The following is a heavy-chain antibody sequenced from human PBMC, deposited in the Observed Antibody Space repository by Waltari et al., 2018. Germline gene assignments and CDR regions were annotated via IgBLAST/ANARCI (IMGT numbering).Heavy chain of an antibody. V-gene: IGHV4-31*03. CDR3: AREYSSSSTASTVALDY. Sequence: QVQLQESGPGLVKPSQTLSLTCTVSGGSISSGGYYWSWIRQHPGKGLEWIGYIYYSGSTYYNPSLKSRVTISVDTSKNQFSLKLSSVTAADTAVYYCAREYSSSSTASTVALDYWGQGTLVTVSS. CDR1: GGSISSGGYY. D-gene: IGHD6-6*01. CDR2: IYYSGST. J-gene: IGHJ4*02.